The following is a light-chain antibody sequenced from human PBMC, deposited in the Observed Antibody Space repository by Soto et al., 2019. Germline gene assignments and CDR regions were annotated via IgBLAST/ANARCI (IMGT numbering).Light chain of an antibody. CDR1: SSDVGGYNY. V-gene: IGLV2-14*01. CDR2: DVS. J-gene: IGLJ1*01. CDR3: SSYTSSSTPYV. Sequence: QSALTQPASVSGSPGKSITISCTGTSSDVGGYNYVSWYQQHPGKAPKLMIYDVSNRPSGVSNRFSGSKSGNTASLTISGLHAEDEADYYCSSYTSSSTPYVFGTGTKLTVL.